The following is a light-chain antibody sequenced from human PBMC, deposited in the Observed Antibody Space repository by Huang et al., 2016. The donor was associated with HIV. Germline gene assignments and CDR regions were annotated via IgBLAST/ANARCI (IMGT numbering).Light chain of an antibody. Sequence: EIVMTQSPGTLSVAPGARATLSCRASQNINTNLAWFQQKPGQAPRLLIYAASTRTADFPARCSGSGSRTEFTLTISSLQSEDIAVYYCQQYNDWPRSFGQGTKVEIK. CDR1: QNINTN. CDR3: QQYNDWPRS. J-gene: IGKJ1*01. V-gene: IGKV3-15*01. CDR2: AAS.